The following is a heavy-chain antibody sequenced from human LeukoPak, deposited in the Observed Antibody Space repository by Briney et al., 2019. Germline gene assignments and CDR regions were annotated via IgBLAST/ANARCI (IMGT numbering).Heavy chain of an antibody. D-gene: IGHD3-10*02. J-gene: IGHJ4*02. Sequence: SETLSLTCTVSGGSISSGDYYWSWIRQPPGKGLEWIGYIYYSGSTYYNPSLKSRVTISVDTSKNQFSLKLSSVTAADTAVYYCACAPDDRGVNYHFDYWGQGTLVTVSS. V-gene: IGHV4-30-4*01. CDR1: GGSISSGDYY. CDR3: ACAPDDRGVNYHFDY. CDR2: IYYSGST.